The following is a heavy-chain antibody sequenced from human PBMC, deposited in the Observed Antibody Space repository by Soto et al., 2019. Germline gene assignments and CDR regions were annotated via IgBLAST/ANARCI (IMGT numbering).Heavy chain of an antibody. Sequence: QVHLVQSGAEVKKPGASVKVSCQGSGYAFTTYGITWVRQAPGQGLEWMGWISAHNGNTNYAQQLQGRVTVTRDTSTSTAYMELRSLRYEATAVYYCARGRYGDYWGQGALVTVSS. CDR2: ISAHNGNT. J-gene: IGHJ4*02. D-gene: IGHD1-1*01. V-gene: IGHV1-18*01. CDR3: ARGRYGDY. CDR1: GYAFTTYG.